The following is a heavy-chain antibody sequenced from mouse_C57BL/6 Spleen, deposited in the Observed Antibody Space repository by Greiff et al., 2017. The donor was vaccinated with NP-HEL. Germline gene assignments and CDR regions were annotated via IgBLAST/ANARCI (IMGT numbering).Heavy chain of an antibody. CDR3: AREGVYDGYYEGVDY. Sequence: QVQLQQPGAELVKPGASVKLSCKASGYTFTSYWMHWVKQRPGQGLEWIGMIHPNSGSTNYNEKFKSKATLTVDKSSSTAYMQLSSLTSEDSAVYYCAREGVYDGYYEGVDYWGQGTTLTVSS. D-gene: IGHD2-3*01. J-gene: IGHJ2*01. CDR1: GYTFTSYW. V-gene: IGHV1-64*01. CDR2: IHPNSGST.